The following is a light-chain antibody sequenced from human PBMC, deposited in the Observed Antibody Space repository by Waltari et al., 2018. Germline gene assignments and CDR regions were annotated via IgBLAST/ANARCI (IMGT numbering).Light chain of an antibody. CDR1: SSDVGGYNY. CDR3: CSYAGSYTPWV. CDR2: DVS. V-gene: IGLV2-11*01. Sequence: QSALTQPRSVSGSPGQSVTISCTGTSSDVGGYNYASWYQQYPGKAPKLMIYDVSKRPSGVPDRFSGSKSGNTASLTISGLQAEDEVDYYCCSYAGSYTPWVFGGGTKLTVL. J-gene: IGLJ3*02.